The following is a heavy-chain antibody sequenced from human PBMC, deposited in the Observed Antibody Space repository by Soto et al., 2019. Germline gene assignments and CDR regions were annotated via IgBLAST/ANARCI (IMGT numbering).Heavy chain of an antibody. D-gene: IGHD5-12*01. CDR3: VRIRRGDGYTFGY. CDR1: GFSLSNYW. V-gene: IGHV3-74*01. Sequence: EVQLVESGGVSVQPGGSLRLSCAASGFSLSNYWMHWVRQAPGKGLVWDSRINIDGSTTTYADSVKGRFTISRDNAKNTLYLQMNSLRDEDTAVYYCVRIRRGDGYTFGYWGQGTLVTVSS. CDR2: INIDGSTT. J-gene: IGHJ4*02.